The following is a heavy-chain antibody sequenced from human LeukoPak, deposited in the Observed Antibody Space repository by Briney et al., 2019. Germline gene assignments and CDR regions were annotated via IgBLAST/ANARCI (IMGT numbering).Heavy chain of an antibody. D-gene: IGHD3-22*01. V-gene: IGHV3-11*01. J-gene: IGHJ4*02. Sequence: GGSLRLSCAASGFTFSDYYMSWIRQAPGKGLEWVSYISSSGSTIYYADSVKGRFTISRDNAKNSLYLQMNSLRAEDMAVYYCARDMSDSSGYYYVFFDYWGQGTLVTVSS. CDR2: ISSSGSTI. CDR1: GFTFSDYY. CDR3: ARDMSDSSGYYYVFFDY.